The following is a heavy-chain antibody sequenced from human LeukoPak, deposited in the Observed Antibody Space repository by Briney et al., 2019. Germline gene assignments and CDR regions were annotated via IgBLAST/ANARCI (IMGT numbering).Heavy chain of an antibody. V-gene: IGHV4-59*01. CDR3: ARATYYDFWSGYSNNAFDI. D-gene: IGHD3-3*01. CDR2: IYYSGST. Sequence: SETLSLTCTVSGGSISSYYWSWIRQPPGKGLEWIGYIYYSGSTNYKSSLKSRVTISVDTSKNQFSLKLSSVTAADTAVYYCARATYYDFWSGYSNNAFDIWGQGTMVTVSS. CDR1: GGSISSYY. J-gene: IGHJ3*02.